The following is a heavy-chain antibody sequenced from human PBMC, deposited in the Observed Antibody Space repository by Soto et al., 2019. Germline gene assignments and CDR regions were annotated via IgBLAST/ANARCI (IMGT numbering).Heavy chain of an antibody. D-gene: IGHD2-8*01. J-gene: IGHJ6*03. CDR1: GFTFSSHA. CDR2: ISNNGIGT. V-gene: IGHV3-64*01. Sequence: EVQLVESGGGLVQPGGSLRLSCAASGFTFSSHAMHWVRQAPGKGLEYVSAISNNGIGTFYANSVKGRFTISRDNSKNTLYLQMGSLRAEDMAVSYCARAMGYYYYYMDVWGKGTTVTVS. CDR3: ARAMGYYYYYMDV.